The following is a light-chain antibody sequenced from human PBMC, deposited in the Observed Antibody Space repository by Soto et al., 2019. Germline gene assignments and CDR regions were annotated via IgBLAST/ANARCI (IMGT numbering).Light chain of an antibody. CDR1: SSDVGGYNY. CDR2: EVN. CDR3: SSYAGSNTGV. J-gene: IGLJ1*01. V-gene: IGLV2-8*01. Sequence: QSALTQPPSASGSPGQSVTISCTGTSSDVGGYNYVSWYQHHPGKAPKLMIYEVNMRPSGVPDRFSGSKSGNTASLTVSGLQAEDEADYYCSSYAGSNTGVFGTGTKLTVL.